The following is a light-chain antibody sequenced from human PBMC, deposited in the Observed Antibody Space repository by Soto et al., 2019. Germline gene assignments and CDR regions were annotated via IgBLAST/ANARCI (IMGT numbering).Light chain of an antibody. CDR3: MQRIEFPLT. V-gene: IGKV2-40*01. J-gene: IGKJ4*01. CDR2: TVS. CDR1: QSLLDSDDGNTY. Sequence: DVVLTQSPLSLPVTLGRPASISCRSSQSLLDSDDGNTYLDWYLQKPGQSPQLLIYTVSYRASGVPDRFSGSGSGTDFTLKISRVEAEDVGVYYCMQRIEFPLTFGGGTKVDIK.